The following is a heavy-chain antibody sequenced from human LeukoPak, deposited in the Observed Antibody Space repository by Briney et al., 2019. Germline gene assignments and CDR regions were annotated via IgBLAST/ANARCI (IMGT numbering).Heavy chain of an antibody. J-gene: IGHJ4*02. CDR2: INPNSGGT. V-gene: IGHV1-2*06. D-gene: IGHD3-22*01. CDR1: GYTFTGYY. CDR3: AREADYYDSSGYYPAFDY. Sequence: GASVKVSCKASGYTFTGYYMHWVRQAPGQGLEWMGRINPNSGGTNYAQKFRGRVTMTRDTSISTAYMELSRLRSDDTAVYYCAREADYYDSSGYYPAFDYWGQGTLVTVSS.